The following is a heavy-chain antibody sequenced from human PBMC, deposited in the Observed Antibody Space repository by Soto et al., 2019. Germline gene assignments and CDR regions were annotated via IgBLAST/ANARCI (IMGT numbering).Heavy chain of an antibody. D-gene: IGHD3-22*01. Sequence: GGSLRLSCAASGFTFSSYWMSWVRQAPGKGLEWVANIKQDGSEKYYVDSVKGRFTISRDNAKNSLYLQMNSLRAEDTAVYYGAKWTSGYWSFDYWGQGTLVTVAS. CDR2: IKQDGSEK. J-gene: IGHJ4*02. CDR1: GFTFSSYW. V-gene: IGHV3-7*05. CDR3: AKWTSGYWSFDY.